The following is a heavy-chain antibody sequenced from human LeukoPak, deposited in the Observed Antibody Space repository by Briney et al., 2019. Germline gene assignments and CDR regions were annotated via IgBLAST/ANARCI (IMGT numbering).Heavy chain of an antibody. CDR1: GFTFRNHG. D-gene: IGHD4-23*01. Sequence: GGSLRLSCAASGFTFRNHGMHWVRQAPGKGLEWVAVIWYDGTNTYYADSVKGRLTISRDNSKNTLYLQMNSLRAEDTAVYYCARRGPRWPSVGMDVWGQGTTVSVSS. CDR2: IWYDGTNT. CDR3: ARRGPRWPSVGMDV. J-gene: IGHJ6*02. V-gene: IGHV3-33*01.